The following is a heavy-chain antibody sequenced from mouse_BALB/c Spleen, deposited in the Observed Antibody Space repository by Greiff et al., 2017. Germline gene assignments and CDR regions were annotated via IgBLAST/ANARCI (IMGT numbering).Heavy chain of an antibody. CDR2: ISSGGST. Sequence: EVKLEESGGGLVKPGGSLKLSCAASGFTFSSYAMSWVRQTPEKRLEWVASISSGGSTYYPDSVKGRFTISRDNARNILYLQMSSLRSEDTAMYYCARDDYDVWFAYWGQGTLVTVSA. CDR3: ARDDYDVWFAY. J-gene: IGHJ3*01. CDR1: GFTFSSYA. V-gene: IGHV5-6-5*01. D-gene: IGHD2-4*01.